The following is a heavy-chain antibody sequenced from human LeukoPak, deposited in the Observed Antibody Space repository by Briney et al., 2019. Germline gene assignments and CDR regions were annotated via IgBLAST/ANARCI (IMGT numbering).Heavy chain of an antibody. CDR2: ISWNSGNI. V-gene: IGHV3-9*01. Sequence: SGGSLRLSCAASGFTFDDYAMHWVRQAPGKGLEWVSGISWNSGNIGYADSVKGRFTISRDNAKNSLYLQMNSLRAEDTAVYYCARETDSTLFDYWGQGTPVTVSS. CDR3: ARETDSTLFDY. CDR1: GFTFDDYA. D-gene: IGHD2-2*01. J-gene: IGHJ4*02.